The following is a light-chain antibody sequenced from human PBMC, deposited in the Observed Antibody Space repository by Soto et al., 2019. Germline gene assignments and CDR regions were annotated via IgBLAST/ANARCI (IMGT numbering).Light chain of an antibody. CDR3: QQYGSPHWT. J-gene: IGKJ1*01. V-gene: IGKV3-20*01. CDR2: AAS. CDR1: QSVTSNY. Sequence: EVVMTQSPSTLSVSPGERATLSCRASQSVTSNYLAWYQQKPGQPPRLLIYAASTRAAGIPDRFGGSGSGRDFNFTISRLEPEDFAVYYCQQYGSPHWTFGQGTKVDIK.